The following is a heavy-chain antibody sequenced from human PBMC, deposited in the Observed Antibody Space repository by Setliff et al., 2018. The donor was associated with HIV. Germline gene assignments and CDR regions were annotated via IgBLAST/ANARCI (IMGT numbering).Heavy chain of an antibody. Sequence: SETLSLTCTVSGDSSGNDYWTWVRQPPGKGLEWIGNIHTSGTTKYNPPLNSRVTISVDMSKSQFSLRLSSVTAADTAMYYCAREYYRSGGYYSGWKYYYMDVWGKGTTVTVSS. CDR3: AREYYRSGGYYSGWKYYYMDV. CDR2: IHTSGTT. V-gene: IGHV4-4*08. J-gene: IGHJ6*03. CDR1: GDSSGNDY. D-gene: IGHD2-15*01.